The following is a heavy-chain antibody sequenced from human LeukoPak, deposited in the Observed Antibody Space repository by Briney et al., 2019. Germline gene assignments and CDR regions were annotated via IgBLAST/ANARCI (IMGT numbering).Heavy chain of an antibody. V-gene: IGHV3-15*01. CDR3: ATNRNWFDS. D-gene: IGHD1-14*01. J-gene: IGHJ5*01. Sequence: GGSLRLSCAASGFTFNTAYMSWLRQTPGKGLEWVARLKSRSQGGKAEYSAPVKVRFTSSRDDSKNTLYLQMNSLKIEDTGVYYCATNRNWFDSWGQGTLVTVSS. CDR1: GFTFNTAY. CDR2: LKSRSQGGKA.